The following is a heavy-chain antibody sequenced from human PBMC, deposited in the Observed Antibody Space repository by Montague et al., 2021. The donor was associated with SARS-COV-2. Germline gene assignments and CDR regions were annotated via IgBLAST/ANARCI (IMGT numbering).Heavy chain of an antibody. D-gene: IGHD3-10*01. CDR2: IYSGGST. Sequence: SLRLSCAASGFTVSSNYMSWVRQAPGKGLEWVSVIYSGGSTYYADSVKGRFTISRHNSKNALYLQTNSPRAEDTAVYYCARDLTYGSGRSYYYGMDVWGQGTTVTVSS. J-gene: IGHJ6*02. CDR3: ARDLTYGSGRSYYYGMDV. V-gene: IGHV3-53*04. CDR1: GFTVSSNY.